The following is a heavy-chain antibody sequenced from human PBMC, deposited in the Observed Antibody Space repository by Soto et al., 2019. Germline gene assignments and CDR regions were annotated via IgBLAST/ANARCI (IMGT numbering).Heavy chain of an antibody. D-gene: IGHD3-10*01. Sequence: SETLSLTCAVYGGSFSEYYSTWMRQPPGKGLEWIGEISHSGSTDYNPSLKSRVTISLDTSKNLLSLKLSSVTAADTAVYYCARSKVYGASNLAYWGQGTPVTVSS. J-gene: IGHJ4*02. CDR1: GGSFSEYY. CDR2: ISHSGST. CDR3: ARSKVYGASNLAY. V-gene: IGHV4-34*01.